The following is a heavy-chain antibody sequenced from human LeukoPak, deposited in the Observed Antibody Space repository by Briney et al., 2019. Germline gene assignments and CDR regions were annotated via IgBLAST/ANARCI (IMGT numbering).Heavy chain of an antibody. Sequence: GGSPRLSRAASGFTTSNAWISWVRQAPGKRLEWVGRIKSKSDGGTTDYAAPVKVRFTISRDNSKNTLYLQMNSLNTEDTAVYYCTTEVVGVEDKWFDPWGQGTLVTVSS. CDR3: TTEVVGVEDKWFDP. V-gene: IGHV3-15*01. CDR1: GFTTSNAW. J-gene: IGHJ5*02. D-gene: IGHD1-26*01. CDR2: IKSKSDGGTT.